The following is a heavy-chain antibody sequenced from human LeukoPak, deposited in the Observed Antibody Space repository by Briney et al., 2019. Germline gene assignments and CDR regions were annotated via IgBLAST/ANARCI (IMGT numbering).Heavy chain of an antibody. D-gene: IGHD6-6*01. J-gene: IGHJ4*02. CDR1: GGSISSSSYY. CDR2: IYTSGST. CDR3: ARGGPSSSYHY. V-gene: IGHV4-61*02. Sequence: SETLSLTCTVSGGSISSSSYYWSWIRQPAGKGLEWIGRIYTSGSTNYNPSLKSRVTISVDTSKNQFSLKLSSVTAADTAVYYCARGGPSSSYHYWGQGTLVTVSS.